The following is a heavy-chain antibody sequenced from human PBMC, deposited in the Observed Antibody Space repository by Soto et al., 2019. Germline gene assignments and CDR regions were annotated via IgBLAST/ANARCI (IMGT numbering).Heavy chain of an antibody. Sequence: QMQLVQSGPEVKKPGTSVKVSCKASGFTFTSSAVQWVRQARGQRLEWIGWIVVGSGNTNYAQKFQERVTITRDMSXXTAYMELSSLRSEDTAVYYCAAARLPLYYYYGMDVWGQGTTVTVSS. CDR3: AAARLPLYYYYGMDV. D-gene: IGHD4-17*01. V-gene: IGHV1-58*01. CDR1: GFTFTSSA. J-gene: IGHJ6*02. CDR2: IVVGSGNT.